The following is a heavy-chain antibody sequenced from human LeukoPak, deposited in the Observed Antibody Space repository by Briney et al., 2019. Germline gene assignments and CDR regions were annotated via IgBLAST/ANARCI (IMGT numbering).Heavy chain of an antibody. V-gene: IGHV4-39*07. CDR1: GGSISSGTYY. J-gene: IGHJ5*02. Sequence: PSETLSLTCTVSGGSISSGTYYWHWIRQPPGKGLEWIGSIYHSGSTYYNPSLKSRVTISVDTSKNHFSLKLSSVTAADTAVYYCARVKRTAGNYWFDPWGQGTLVTVSS. CDR2: IYHSGST. D-gene: IGHD6-13*01. CDR3: ARVKRTAGNYWFDP.